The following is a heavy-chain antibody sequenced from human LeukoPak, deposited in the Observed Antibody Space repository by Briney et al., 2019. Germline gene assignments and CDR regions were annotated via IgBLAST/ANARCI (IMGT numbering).Heavy chain of an antibody. V-gene: IGHV3-23*01. D-gene: IGHD3-22*01. CDR3: AKGGHYYYDSSGSYYFDY. J-gene: IGHJ4*02. Sequence: PGGSLRLSCAASGFTFSSYGMSWVRQAPGKGLEWVSAISGSGGSTYYADSVKGRFTISRDNSKNTLYLQMNSLRAEDTAVYYCAKGGHYYYDSSGSYYFDYWGQGTLVTASS. CDR1: GFTFSSYG. CDR2: ISGSGGST.